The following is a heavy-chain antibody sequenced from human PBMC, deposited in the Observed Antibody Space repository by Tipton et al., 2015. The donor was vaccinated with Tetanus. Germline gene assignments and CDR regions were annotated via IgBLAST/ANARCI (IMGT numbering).Heavy chain of an antibody. CDR1: GASISSGGYF. V-gene: IGHV4-31*02. CDR2: IYYSGST. J-gene: IGHJ2*01. CDR3: VRERIRLIGEVVFRFFDV. Sequence: QLVQSGAEVKPSQTLSLTCTVSGASISSGGYFWNWIRHLPGKGLEWIGYIYYSGSTYYNPSLKSRVTMSVDTSKNQFSLSLSSVTAADTAVYYCVRERIRLIGEVVFRFFDVWGRGTLVTVSS. D-gene: IGHD3-3*02.